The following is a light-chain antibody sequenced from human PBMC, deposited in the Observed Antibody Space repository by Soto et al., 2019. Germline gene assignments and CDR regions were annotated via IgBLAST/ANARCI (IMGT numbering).Light chain of an antibody. CDR2: EAS. CDR3: QQYTSYPWT. J-gene: IGKJ1*01. V-gene: IGKV1-5*03. Sequence: SKTTQSPSTLSASVGDRDTITCRASQGIRYGLAWFQQKAGKAPKLLIYEASRLESGVPSRISGSGSGTEFTLTISSLQPDDFATYYCQQYTSYPWTFCQGTNVDI. CDR1: QGIRYG.